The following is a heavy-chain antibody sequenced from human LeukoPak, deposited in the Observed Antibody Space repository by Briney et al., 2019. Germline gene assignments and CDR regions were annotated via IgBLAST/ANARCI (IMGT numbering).Heavy chain of an antibody. J-gene: IGHJ6*02. Sequence: ASVKASCKASGYTFTSYDINWVRQATGQGLEWMGWMNPNSGNTGYAQKFQGRVTMTRNTSISTAYMELSSLRSEDTAVYYCARGRGDFWSMDGEDVWGQGTTVTVSS. CDR2: MNPNSGNT. V-gene: IGHV1-8*01. CDR1: GYTFTSYD. CDR3: ARGRGDFWSMDGEDV. D-gene: IGHD3-3*01.